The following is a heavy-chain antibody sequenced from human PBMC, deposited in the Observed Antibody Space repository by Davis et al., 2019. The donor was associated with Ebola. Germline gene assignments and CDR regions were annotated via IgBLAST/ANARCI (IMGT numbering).Heavy chain of an antibody. CDR3: ARDRPYSSSPFRLDY. CDR1: GFTFSRYG. Sequence: GESLKISCEASGFTFSRYGMHWVRQAPGKGLEWVAFIRREATSQDYGKSVQGRFFISRDDSKNTLYLQMNSLRVDDTAVYFCARDRPYSSSPFRLDYWGQGTLVTVSS. J-gene: IGHJ4*02. D-gene: IGHD6-6*01. V-gene: IGHV3-30*02. CDR2: IRREATSQ.